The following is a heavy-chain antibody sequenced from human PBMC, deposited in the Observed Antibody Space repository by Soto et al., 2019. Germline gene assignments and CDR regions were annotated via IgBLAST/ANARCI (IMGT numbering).Heavy chain of an antibody. CDR1: GGSISSSNW. CDR2: IYHSGST. CDR3: ARGEWGSSGWYDAFDI. Sequence: SETLSLTCAVSGGSISSSNWWSWVRQPPGKGLEWIGEIYHSGSTNYNPSLKSRVTISVDKSKNQFSLKLSSVTAAATAVYYCARGEWGSSGWYDAFDIWGQGTMVTVSS. J-gene: IGHJ3*02. D-gene: IGHD6-19*01. V-gene: IGHV4-4*02.